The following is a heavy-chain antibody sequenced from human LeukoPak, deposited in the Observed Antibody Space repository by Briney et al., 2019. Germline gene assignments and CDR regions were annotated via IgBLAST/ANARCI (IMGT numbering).Heavy chain of an antibody. V-gene: IGHV3-9*01. CDR1: GFTFDDYA. CDR2: ISWNSGSI. Sequence: PGGSLRLSCAASGFTFDDYAMHWVRQAPGKGLEWVSGISWNSGSIGYADSVKGRFTISRDNAKNSLYLQMNSLRAEDTALYYCAKESAVAGTGVNYMDVWGKGTTVTISS. D-gene: IGHD6-19*01. CDR3: AKESAVAGTGVNYMDV. J-gene: IGHJ6*03.